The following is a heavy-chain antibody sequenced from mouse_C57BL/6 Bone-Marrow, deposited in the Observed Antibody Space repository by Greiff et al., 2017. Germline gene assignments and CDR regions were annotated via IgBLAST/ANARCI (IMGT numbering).Heavy chain of an antibody. CDR1: GFTFSSYG. CDR3: ATLTIYYDYYYYAMDY. J-gene: IGHJ4*01. D-gene: IGHD2-4*01. Sequence: EVKLVESGGDLVKPGGSLKLSCAASGFTFSSYGMSWVRQTPDKRLEWVATISSGGSYTYYPDSVKGRFTISRDNAKNTLYLQMSSLKSEDTAMYYCATLTIYYDYYYYAMDYWGQGTSVTVSS. CDR2: ISSGGSYT. V-gene: IGHV5-6*01.